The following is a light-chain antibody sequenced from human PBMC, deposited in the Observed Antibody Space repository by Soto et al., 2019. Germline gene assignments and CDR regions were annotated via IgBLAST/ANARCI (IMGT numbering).Light chain of an antibody. J-gene: IGKJ5*01. V-gene: IGKV1-39*01. Sequence: DIQMTQSPSSLSASVGDRVTITCRASQTISSYLNWYQQKPGKAPKLLIYVASSLQGGVPSRFSGSGSGTDFTLKISSVEADDVAVYYCMQNTHWPITFGQGTRLEI. CDR1: QTISSY. CDR2: VAS. CDR3: MQNTHWPIT.